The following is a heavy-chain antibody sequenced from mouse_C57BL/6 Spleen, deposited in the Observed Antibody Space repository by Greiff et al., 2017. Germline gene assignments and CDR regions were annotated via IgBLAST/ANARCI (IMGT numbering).Heavy chain of an antibody. CDR1: GYSFTDYN. Sequence: SGPELVKPGASVKISCKASGYSFTDYNMNWVKQSNGKSLEWIGVITPNYGTTSYNQKFKGKATLPVDRSSSTAYMQLNSLTSEDSAVYYCARLNRRAMDYWGQGTSVTVSS. J-gene: IGHJ4*01. CDR3: ARLNRRAMDY. CDR2: ITPNYGTT. D-gene: IGHD2-14*01. V-gene: IGHV1-39*01.